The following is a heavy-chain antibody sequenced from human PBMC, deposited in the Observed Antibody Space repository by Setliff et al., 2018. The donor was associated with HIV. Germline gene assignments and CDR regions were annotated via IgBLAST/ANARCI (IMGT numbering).Heavy chain of an antibody. CDR2: IKSKTDGGTT. Sequence: PGGSLRLSCAASGFTFSNAWMNWVRQAPGKGLEWVGRIKSKTDGGTTDYAAPGKGRFTISRDDSKNTLYLQMNSLKTEDTAIYYCTTKPPAADFQHWGQGTLVTVSS. D-gene: IGHD2-2*01. J-gene: IGHJ1*01. CDR3: TTKPPAADFQH. V-gene: IGHV3-15*07. CDR1: GFTFSNAW.